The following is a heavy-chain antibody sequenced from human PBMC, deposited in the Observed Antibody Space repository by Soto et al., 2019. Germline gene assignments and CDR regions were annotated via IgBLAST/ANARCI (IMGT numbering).Heavy chain of an antibody. V-gene: IGHV3-23*01. CDR2: VSASGGST. Sequence: EVPLLESGGGLVQPGGSLRLSCAASGFSFNTYAMSWVRQARGKGPEWVSTVSASGGSTYSADSVKGRFTISRDNSKNTVHLQMSSLRAEDTAVYYCAKTMGDCSGGSCYGAYSMDVWGQGITVTVSS. CDR1: GFSFNTYA. D-gene: IGHD2-15*01. J-gene: IGHJ6*02. CDR3: AKTMGDCSGGSCYGAYSMDV.